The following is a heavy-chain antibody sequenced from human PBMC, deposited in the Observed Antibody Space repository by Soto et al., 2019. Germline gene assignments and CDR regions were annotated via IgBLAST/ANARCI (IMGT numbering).Heavy chain of an antibody. J-gene: IGHJ5*02. Sequence: ASETLSLTCTVSGGSISSSSYYWGWIRQPPGKGLEWIGSIYYSGSTYYNPSLKSRVTISVDTSKNQFSLKLSSVTAADTAVYYCARGSTYYDYIWGSYRPNWFDPWGQGTLVTVSS. CDR1: GGSISSSSYY. D-gene: IGHD3-16*02. CDR3: ARGSTYYDYIWGSYRPNWFDP. CDR2: IYYSGST. V-gene: IGHV4-39*01.